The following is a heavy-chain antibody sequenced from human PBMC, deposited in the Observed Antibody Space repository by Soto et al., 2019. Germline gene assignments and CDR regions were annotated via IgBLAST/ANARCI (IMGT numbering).Heavy chain of an antibody. CDR2: IWYDGSKK. CDR3: ARDDCSTSSCYAD. D-gene: IGHD2-2*01. J-gene: IGHJ4*02. CDR1: GFTFSRHG. V-gene: IGHV3-33*01. Sequence: QVQLVESGGGVVQPGRSLRLSCAASGFTFSRHGFHWVRQAPGKGLEWVAVIWYDGSKKYYTDSVKGRFSISRDDSKNTLYPQMDSLRAEDTAVYYCARDDCSTSSCYADWGQGTLVTVSP.